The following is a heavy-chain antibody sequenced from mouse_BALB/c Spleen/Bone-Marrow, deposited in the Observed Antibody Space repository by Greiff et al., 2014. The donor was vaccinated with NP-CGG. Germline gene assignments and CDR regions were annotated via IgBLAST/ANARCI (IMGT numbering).Heavy chain of an antibody. Sequence: EVKLQEFGPELVKPGASVKISCKASGYSFTGYFMNWVMQSHGKSLEWIGRINPYNGDTFYNQKFKGKATLTVDKSSSTAHMELRSLASEDSAVYYCARGGLLRAMDYWGQGTSVTVSS. CDR2: INPYNGDT. CDR1: GYSFTGYF. CDR3: ARGGLLRAMDY. J-gene: IGHJ4*01. V-gene: IGHV1-20*02. D-gene: IGHD2-3*01.